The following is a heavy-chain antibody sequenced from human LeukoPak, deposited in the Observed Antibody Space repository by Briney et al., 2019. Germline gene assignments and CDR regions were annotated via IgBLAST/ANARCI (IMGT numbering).Heavy chain of an antibody. D-gene: IGHD6-13*01. CDR1: GASIRSYY. CDR3: AREGIGAAGTFDY. J-gene: IGHJ4*02. Sequence: SETLSLTCTVSGASIRSYYWSWIRQPPGKGLEWIGYMDYSGSSKYNPSLKSRVTISGDTSKNQFSLKLSSVTAADTAVYYRAREGIGAAGTFDYWGQGTLVTVSS. V-gene: IGHV4-59*01. CDR2: MDYSGSS.